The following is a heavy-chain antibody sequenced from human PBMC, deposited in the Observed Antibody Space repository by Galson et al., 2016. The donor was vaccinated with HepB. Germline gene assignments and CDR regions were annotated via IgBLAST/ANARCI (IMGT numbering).Heavy chain of an antibody. CDR2: IYYSETT. CDR3: VRAGYTYGPDY. Sequence: TLSLTCNVSGGSISGGKYYWNWIRQHPGKGLEWIGYIYYSETTYYNPSLKSRLIISVDTSKNQFSLRLSSVTAADTAVYYCVRAGYTYGPDYWGQGTLVTVSS. V-gene: IGHV4-31*03. J-gene: IGHJ4*02. D-gene: IGHD2-8*01. CDR1: GGSISGGKYY.